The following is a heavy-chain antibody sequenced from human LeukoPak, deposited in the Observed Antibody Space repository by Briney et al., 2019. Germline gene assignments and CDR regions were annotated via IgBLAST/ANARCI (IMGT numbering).Heavy chain of an antibody. CDR2: IYYSGST. V-gene: IGHV4-39*01. CDR3: ARQYYYDSSGNEKYFQH. Sequence: SETLSLTCAVFGGSLSGYYWGWIRQPPGKGLEWIGSIYYSGSTYYNPSLKSRVTISVDTSKNQFSLKLSSVTAADTAVYYCARQYYYDSSGNEKYFQHWGQGTLVTVSS. J-gene: IGHJ1*01. D-gene: IGHD3-22*01. CDR1: GGSLSGYY.